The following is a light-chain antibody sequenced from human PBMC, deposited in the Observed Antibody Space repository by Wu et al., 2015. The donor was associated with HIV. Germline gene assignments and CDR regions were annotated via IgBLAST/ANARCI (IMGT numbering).Light chain of an antibody. V-gene: IGKV1-5*03. Sequence: DIQMTQSPSTLSASVGERVTITCRASQSVSTWLAWYQQKPGKAPKVLIYKASTLESGVPSRFGGSGSGTEFTLTITSLQPDDFATYHCQQYDNYWTFGQGTKVEIK. CDR1: QSVSTW. J-gene: IGKJ1*01. CDR2: KAS. CDR3: QQYDNYWT.